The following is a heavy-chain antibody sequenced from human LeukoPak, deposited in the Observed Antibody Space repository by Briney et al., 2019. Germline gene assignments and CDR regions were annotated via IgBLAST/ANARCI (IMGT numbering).Heavy chain of an antibody. J-gene: IGHJ6*03. V-gene: IGHV3-30*02. Sequence: PGGSLRLSCAASGFTFSSYGMHWVRQAPGKGLEWVAFIRYDGSNKYYADSVKGRFTISRDNSKNTLYLQINSLRAEDTAVYYCAKATQQPGLYYYYYYMDVWGKGTTVTISS. CDR1: GFTFSSYG. CDR3: AKATQQPGLYYYYYYMDV. D-gene: IGHD6-13*01. CDR2: IRYDGSNK.